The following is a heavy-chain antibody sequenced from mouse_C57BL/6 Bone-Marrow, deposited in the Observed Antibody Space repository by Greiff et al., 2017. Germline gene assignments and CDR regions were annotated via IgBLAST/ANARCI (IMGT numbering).Heavy chain of an antibody. CDR3: AGNYGFAY. J-gene: IGHJ3*01. V-gene: IGHV1-55*01. CDR1: GYTFTSYW. CDR2: IYPGSGSP. D-gene: IGHD2-1*01. Sequence: QVQLQQPGAELVKPGASVKMSCKASGYTFTSYWITWVKQGPGQGLGWIGDIYPGSGSPNSNGKFKSKAPLTVDTSSSTAYMQLSSLTSEDSAVYYCAGNYGFAYWGQGTLVTVSA.